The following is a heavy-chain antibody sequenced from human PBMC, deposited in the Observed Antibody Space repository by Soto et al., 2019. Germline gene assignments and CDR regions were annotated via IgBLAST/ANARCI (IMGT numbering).Heavy chain of an antibody. CDR3: ARGHNWKYVPVGY. CDR1: GGTFSSYP. CDR2: IIPIFGTA. D-gene: IGHD1-7*01. V-gene: IGHV1-69*12. J-gene: IGHJ4*02. Sequence: QVQLVQSGAEVKKPGSSVKVSCKASGGTFSSYPISWVRQAPGQGLEWMGGIIPIFGTANYAQKFQGRVTITAGGSTRTDYRELSSLRSEDTAVYYCARGHNWKYVPVGYWGQGTLVTVSS.